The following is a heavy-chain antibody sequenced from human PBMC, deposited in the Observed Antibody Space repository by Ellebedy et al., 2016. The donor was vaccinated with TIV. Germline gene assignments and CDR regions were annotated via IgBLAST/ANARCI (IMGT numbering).Heavy chain of an antibody. Sequence: ASVKVSXKASRYTFTGYYMHWVRQAPGQGLEWMGWINPNSGGTNYAQRFQDRVTMTTDTSTSTAYMELRSLTSDDTAVYYCARDRQSDYWGQGTLVTVSS. J-gene: IGHJ4*02. V-gene: IGHV1-2*02. CDR3: ARDRQSDY. CDR2: INPNSGGT. D-gene: IGHD5-24*01. CDR1: RYTFTGYY.